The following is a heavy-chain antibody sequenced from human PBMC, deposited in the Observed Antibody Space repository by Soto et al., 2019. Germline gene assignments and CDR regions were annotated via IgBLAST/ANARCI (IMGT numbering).Heavy chain of an antibody. J-gene: IGHJ5*02. CDR1: GFTFDDYA. V-gene: IGHV3-9*01. CDR2: ISWNSGSI. CDR3: AKGQYYGSGSYYTTRFDP. D-gene: IGHD3-10*01. Sequence: EVQLVESGGGLVQPGRSLRLSCAASGFTFDDYAMHWVRQAPGKGLEWVSGISWNSGSIGYADSVKGRFTISRDNAKNFLYLQMNSLRAEDTALYYCAKGQYYGSGSYYTTRFDPWGQGTLVTVSS.